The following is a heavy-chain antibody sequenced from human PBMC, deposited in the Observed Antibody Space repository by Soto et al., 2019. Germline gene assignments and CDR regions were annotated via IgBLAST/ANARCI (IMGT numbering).Heavy chain of an antibody. Sequence: ASVKVSCKPSGYTFSAYDIYWVRKAPGQGLEWMGWIRAYNGDTNYAQKFQTRVTMTTDKSTDTAYMDLRSLTSDDTAIYYCARAGAAPYYYYGLDVWGQGTTVTVSS. CDR3: ARAGAAPYYYYGLDV. CDR2: IRAYNGDT. J-gene: IGHJ6*02. CDR1: GYTFSAYD. D-gene: IGHD3-10*01. V-gene: IGHV1-18*01.